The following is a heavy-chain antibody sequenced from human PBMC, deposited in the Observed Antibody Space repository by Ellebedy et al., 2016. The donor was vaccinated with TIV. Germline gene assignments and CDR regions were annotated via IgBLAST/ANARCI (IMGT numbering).Heavy chain of an antibody. D-gene: IGHD2-2*02. J-gene: IGHJ4*02. V-gene: IGHV4-30-4*08. CDR3: APLGYYTNPDY. CDR2: IYYSGST. Sequence: SWVRQAPGKGLEWIGYIYYSGSTYYNPSLKSRVTISVDTSKNQFSLKLSSVTAADTAVYYCAPLGYYTNPDYWGQGTLVTVSS.